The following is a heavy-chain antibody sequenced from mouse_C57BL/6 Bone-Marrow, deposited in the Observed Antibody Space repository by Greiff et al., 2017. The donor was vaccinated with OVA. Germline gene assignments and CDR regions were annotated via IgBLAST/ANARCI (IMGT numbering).Heavy chain of an antibody. V-gene: IGHV1-81*01. CDR1: GYTFTSYG. J-gene: IGHJ1*03. D-gene: IGHD1-1*01. CDR2: IYPRSGNT. CDR3: ARSVYYSSPYWYFDV. Sequence: QVQLKQSGAELARPGASVKLSCKASGYTFTSYGISWVKQRTGQGLEWIGEIYPRSGNTYYNEKFKGKATLTADKSSSTAYMKLRSLTSEDAAVYVCARSVYYSSPYWYFDVWGTGTTVTVSS.